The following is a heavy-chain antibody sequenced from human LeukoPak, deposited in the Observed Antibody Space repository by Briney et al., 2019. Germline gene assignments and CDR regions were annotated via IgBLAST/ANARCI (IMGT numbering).Heavy chain of an antibody. D-gene: IGHD5-18*01. CDR1: GGSFSGYY. CDR2: INHSGST. J-gene: IGHJ6*03. Sequence: SETLSLXCAVYGGSFSGYYWSWIRQPPGKELEWIGEINHSGSTNYNPSLKSRVTISVDTSKNQFSLKLSSVTAADTAVYYCARGYVDTAMVRYYYYYYMDVWGKGTTVTVSS. CDR3: ARGYVDTAMVRYYYYYYMDV. V-gene: IGHV4-34*01.